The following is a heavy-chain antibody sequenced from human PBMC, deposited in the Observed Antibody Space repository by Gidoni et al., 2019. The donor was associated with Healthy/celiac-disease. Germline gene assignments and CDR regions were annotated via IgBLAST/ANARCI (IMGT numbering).Heavy chain of an antibody. V-gene: IGHV3-30*18. D-gene: IGHD1-26*01. CDR2: ISYDGSNK. J-gene: IGHJ6*02. Sequence: QVQLVESGGGVVQPGRSLRLSCAASGFTFSSYGMHWVRQAPGKGLEWVAVISYDGSNKYYADSVKGRFTISRDNSKNTLYLQMNSLRAEDTAVYYCAKESGSEAQPWGLLGYYYGMDVWGQGTTVTVSS. CDR1: GFTFSSYG. CDR3: AKESGSEAQPWGLLGYYYGMDV.